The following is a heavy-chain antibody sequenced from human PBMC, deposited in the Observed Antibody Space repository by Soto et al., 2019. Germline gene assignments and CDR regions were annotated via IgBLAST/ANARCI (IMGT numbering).Heavy chain of an antibody. J-gene: IGHJ3*02. V-gene: IGHV1-2*04. D-gene: IGHD2-8*01. CDR2: INPNSGGT. CDR1: GYTFTGYY. CDR3: ARGYCTDGVCYHDAFDI. Sequence: ASVKVSCKASGYTFTGYYMHWVRQAPGQGLEWMGWINPNSGGTNYAQKFQGWVTMTRDTSISTAYMELSRLRSDDTAVYYCARGYCTDGVCYHDAFDIWGQGTMVTVSS.